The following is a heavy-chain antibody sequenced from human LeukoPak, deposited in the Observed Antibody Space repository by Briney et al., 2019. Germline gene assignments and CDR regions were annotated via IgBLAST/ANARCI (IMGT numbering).Heavy chain of an antibody. CDR3: VIDMVRGAVIPAFDI. CDR1: GGSINSYY. Sequence: PSETLSLTCSVYGGSINSYYLSWIRQPAGKGLEWIGRLYPSGSTNYNPSLKSRVTISVDTSKNQFSLKLSSVTAADTAVYYCVIDMVRGAVIPAFDIWGQGTMVTVSS. V-gene: IGHV4-4*07. D-gene: IGHD3-10*01. CDR2: LYPSGST. J-gene: IGHJ3*02.